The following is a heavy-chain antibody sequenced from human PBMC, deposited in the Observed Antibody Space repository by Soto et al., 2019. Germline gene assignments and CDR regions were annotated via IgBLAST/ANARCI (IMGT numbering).Heavy chain of an antibody. CDR1: GYTFTSYG. J-gene: IGHJ6*02. CDR2: ISAYNGNT. Sequence: ASVTVSCXPSGYTFTSYGISGGRQAPGQWLEWMGWISAYNGNTNYAQKLQGRVTRTTDTSTSTAYMELRSLRSDDTAVYYCARMTAAGILYYYYGMDVWGQGTTVTVSS. V-gene: IGHV1-18*01. CDR3: ARMTAAGILYYYYGMDV. D-gene: IGHD6-13*01.